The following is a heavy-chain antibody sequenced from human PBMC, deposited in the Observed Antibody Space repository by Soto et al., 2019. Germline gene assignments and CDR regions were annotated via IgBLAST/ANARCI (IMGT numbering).Heavy chain of an antibody. V-gene: IGHV1-2*02. CDR1: GYTFTGYY. Sequence: ASVKVSCKASGYTFTGYYMHWVRQAPGQGLEWMGWINPNSGGTNYAQKFQGRVTMTRDTSISTAYMELSRLRSDDTAVYYCARSYYDSSGYTYNWFDPWGQGTQVTVSS. J-gene: IGHJ5*02. CDR2: INPNSGGT. CDR3: ARSYYDSSGYTYNWFDP. D-gene: IGHD3-22*01.